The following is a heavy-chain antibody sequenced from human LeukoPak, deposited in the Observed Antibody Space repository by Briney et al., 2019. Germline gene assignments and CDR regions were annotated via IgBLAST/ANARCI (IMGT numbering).Heavy chain of an antibody. CDR1: GGSISSSSYY. CDR2: IYYSGST. V-gene: IGHV4-39*07. Sequence: SETLSLTCTVSGGSISSSSYYWGWIRQPPGKGLEWIGSIYYSGSTYYNPSLKSRVTISVDTSKNQFSLKLSSVTAADTAVYYCTIREPYYFDDWGQGSLVTGST. D-gene: IGHD3-10*01. J-gene: IGHJ4*02. CDR3: TIREPYYFDD.